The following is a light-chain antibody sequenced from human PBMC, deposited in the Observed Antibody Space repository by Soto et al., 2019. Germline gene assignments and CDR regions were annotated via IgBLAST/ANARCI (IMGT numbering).Light chain of an antibody. Sequence: DIQMNQSPSSLSASVGDRVTIICQASQDITNYLNWYQQKAGKAPNILIHDSSNLETGVPSRFSGSGTGTYFSFTISSLQPEDIATYYCQQYDTLPLTFGQGTRLEIK. CDR1: QDITNY. J-gene: IGKJ5*01. CDR2: DSS. CDR3: QQYDTLPLT. V-gene: IGKV1-33*01.